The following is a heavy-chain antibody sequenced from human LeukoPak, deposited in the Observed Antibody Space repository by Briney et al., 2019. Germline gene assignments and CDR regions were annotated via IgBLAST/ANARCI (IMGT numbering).Heavy chain of an antibody. CDR3: ARPKVYGDYQGAFHI. CDR2: IYYSGST. V-gene: IGHV4-39*01. CDR1: GGSISSSSYY. D-gene: IGHD4-17*01. J-gene: IGHJ3*02. Sequence: PSETLSLTCTVSGGSISSSSYYWGWIRQPPGKGLEWIGSIYYSGSTYYNPSLKSRVTISVDTSKNQFSLKLSSVTAADTAVYYCARPKVYGDYQGAFHIWGQGTMVTVSS.